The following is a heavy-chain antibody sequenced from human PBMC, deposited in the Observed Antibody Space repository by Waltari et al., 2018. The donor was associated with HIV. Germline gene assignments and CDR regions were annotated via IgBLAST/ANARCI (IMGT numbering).Heavy chain of an antibody. CDR3: AREWGTLMVAWFDP. CDR1: GYPISSGYF. J-gene: IGHJ5*02. D-gene: IGHD3-10*01. Sequence: VQLQESGPGLVKPSETLAPTCAVSGYPISSGYFWGWNRQPPGKALEWIGSMFHNGSTYYNPSLKSRVTISVDTSKNQFSLKLSSVTSADTAIYYCAREWGTLMVAWFDPWGQGTLVTVSS. CDR2: MFHNGST. V-gene: IGHV4-38-2*02.